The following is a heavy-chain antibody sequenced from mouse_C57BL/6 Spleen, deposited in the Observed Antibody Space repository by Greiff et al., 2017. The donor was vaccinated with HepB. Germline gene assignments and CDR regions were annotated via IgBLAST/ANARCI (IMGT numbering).Heavy chain of an antibody. CDR3: ARKAYDYDGGFDY. Sequence: VQLQQSGPELVKPGASVKISCKASGYAFSSSWMNWVKQRPGKGLEWIGRIYPGDGDTNYNGKFKGKATLTADKSSSTAYMQLSSLTSEDSAVYFCARKAYDYDGGFDYWGQGTTLTVSS. CDR2: IYPGDGDT. D-gene: IGHD2-4*01. J-gene: IGHJ2*01. CDR1: GYAFSSSW. V-gene: IGHV1-82*01.